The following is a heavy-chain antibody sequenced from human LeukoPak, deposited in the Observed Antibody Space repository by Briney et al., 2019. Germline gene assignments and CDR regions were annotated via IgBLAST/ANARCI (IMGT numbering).Heavy chain of an antibody. CDR3: ARTLPRTIFFDGD. V-gene: IGHV1-46*01. CDR1: GYSFTSYY. J-gene: IGHJ4*02. CDR2: INPSGGST. Sequence: ASVKVSCKASGYSFTSYYMHWLRQAPGQGLEWMGIINPSGGSTSYAQKFQGRVTMTRDTSTSTVYMELSSLRSEDTAVYYCARTLPRTIFFDGDWGQGTLVTVSS. D-gene: IGHD3-3*01.